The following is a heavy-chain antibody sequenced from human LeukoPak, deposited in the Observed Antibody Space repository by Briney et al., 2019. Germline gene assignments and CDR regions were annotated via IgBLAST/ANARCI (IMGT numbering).Heavy chain of an antibody. J-gene: IGHJ5*02. CDR2: ISKTGSIA. CDR1: GFNFSSFA. V-gene: IGHV3-23*01. CDR3: ARNWFDP. Sequence: GGSLRLSCVVSGFNFSSFAMNWVRQAPGKGLEWVSIISKTGSIASRADSLKGRFTISRDKSKNTVYLQMNSLRFEDTAMYYCARNWFDPWGQGTLVTVSS.